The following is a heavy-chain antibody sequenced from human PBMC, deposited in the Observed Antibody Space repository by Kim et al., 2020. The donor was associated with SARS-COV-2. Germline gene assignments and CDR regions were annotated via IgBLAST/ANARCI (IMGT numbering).Heavy chain of an antibody. J-gene: IGHJ5*02. CDR2: ISSSSSYI. CDR1: GFTFSSYS. CDR3: ARGRTTSPIMITFGAELSRHDWFDP. D-gene: IGHD3-16*01. V-gene: IGHV3-21*01. Sequence: GGSLRLSCAASGFTFSSYSMNWVRQAPGKGLEWVSSISSSSSYIYYADSVKGRFTISRDNAKNSLYLQMNSLRAEDTAVYYCARGRTTSPIMITFGAELSRHDWFDPWGQGTLVTVSS.